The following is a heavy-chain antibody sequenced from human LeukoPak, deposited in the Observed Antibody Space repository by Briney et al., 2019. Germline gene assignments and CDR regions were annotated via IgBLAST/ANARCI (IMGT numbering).Heavy chain of an antibody. CDR1: GFTFSSYA. V-gene: IGHV3-23*01. CDR3: AKVVTYYYDSSGYHFDY. D-gene: IGHD3-22*01. Sequence: PGGSLRLSCAASGFTFSSYAMSWVRQAPGKGLEWVSAISGSGGSTYYADSVKGRFTISRDNSKNTLYLQMNSLRAEDTAVYYCAKVVTYYYDSSGYHFDYWGQGTLSPSPQ. CDR2: ISGSGGST. J-gene: IGHJ4*02.